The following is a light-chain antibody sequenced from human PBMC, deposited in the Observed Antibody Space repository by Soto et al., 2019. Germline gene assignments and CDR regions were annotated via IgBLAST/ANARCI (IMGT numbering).Light chain of an antibody. J-gene: IGKJ2*01. CDR2: GAS. V-gene: IGKV3-20*01. CDR3: QQYGSSPLYT. Sequence: EIVLTQSPGTLSLSPGERATLSCRASQSVSSSYLAWYQQKPGQAPRLLIYGASSRATGIPDRFSGSGSGTYFTLTLSRLEPEDFAVYYCQQYGSSPLYTFGQGTKLQIK. CDR1: QSVSSSY.